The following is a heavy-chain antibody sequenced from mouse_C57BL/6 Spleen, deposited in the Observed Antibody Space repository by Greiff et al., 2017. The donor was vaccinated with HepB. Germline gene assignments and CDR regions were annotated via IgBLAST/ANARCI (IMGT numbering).Heavy chain of an antibody. CDR2: INPNYGTT. CDR3: ARDGYYAYYAMDY. CDR1: GYSFTDYN. J-gene: IGHJ4*01. V-gene: IGHV1-39*01. Sequence: VHVKQSGPELVKPGASVKISCKASGYSFTDYNMNWVKQSNGKSLEWIGVINPNYGTTSYNQKFKGKATLTVDQSSSTAYMQLNSLTSEDSAVYYCARDGYYAYYAMDYWGQGTSVTVSS. D-gene: IGHD2-3*01.